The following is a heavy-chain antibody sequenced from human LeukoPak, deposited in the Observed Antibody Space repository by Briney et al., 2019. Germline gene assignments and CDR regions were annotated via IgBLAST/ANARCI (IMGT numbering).Heavy chain of an antibody. J-gene: IGHJ4*02. D-gene: IGHD3-22*01. CDR1: GGSFSGYY. CDR3: ARGRNYYDSSGYYSLFDY. CDR2: INHSGST. Sequence: SETLSLTCAVYGGSFSGYYWSWIRQPPGKGLEWIGEINHSGSTNYNPSLKSRVTISVDMSKNQFSLKLSSVTAADTAVYYCARGRNYYDSSGYYSLFDYWGQGTLVTVSS. V-gene: IGHV4-34*01.